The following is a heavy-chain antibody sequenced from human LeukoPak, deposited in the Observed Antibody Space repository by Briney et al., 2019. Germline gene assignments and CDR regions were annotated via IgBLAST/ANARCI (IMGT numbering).Heavy chain of an antibody. CDR1: GFTFSSYA. D-gene: IGHD5-24*01. V-gene: IGHV3-64*01. J-gene: IGHJ4*02. CDR2: ISSNGGST. CDR3: ASRHTMATIDY. Sequence: GGSLRLSCAASGFTFSSYAMHWVRQAPGKGLEYVSAISSNGGSTYYANSVKGRFTISRDNSKNTLYLQMNSLRAEDTAVYYCASRHTMATIDYWGQGTLVTVSS.